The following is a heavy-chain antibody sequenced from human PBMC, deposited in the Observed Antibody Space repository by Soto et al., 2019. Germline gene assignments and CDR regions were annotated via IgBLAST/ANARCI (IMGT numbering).Heavy chain of an antibody. V-gene: IGHV3-30*18. J-gene: IGHJ6*02. D-gene: IGHD6-25*01. CDR3: AKDLLRPGRAYGMDV. Sequence: QVQLVESGGGVVQPGRSLRLSCAASGFTFSTYGMHWVRQAPGKGLEGVAVISYDGRNKYYADSVKGRFTSSRDNSKNTLYRQMNSLRPEDTAVYYCAKDLLRPGRAYGMDVWGQGTTVTVSS. CDR1: GFTFSTYG. CDR2: ISYDGRNK.